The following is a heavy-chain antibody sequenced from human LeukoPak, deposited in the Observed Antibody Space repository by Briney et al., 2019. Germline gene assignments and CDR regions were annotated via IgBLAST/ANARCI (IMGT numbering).Heavy chain of an antibody. CDR1: GGTFSSYA. CDR3: ARDGAEDHDAFDI. J-gene: IGHJ3*02. CDR2: IIPIFGTA. V-gene: IGHV1-69*13. D-gene: IGHD1-26*01. Sequence: SVKVSCKASGGTFSSYAISWVRQAPGQGLEWMGGIIPIFGTANYAQKFQGRVTITADESTSTAYMELSSLRSEDTAVYYCARDGAEDHDAFDIWGQGTMVTVSS.